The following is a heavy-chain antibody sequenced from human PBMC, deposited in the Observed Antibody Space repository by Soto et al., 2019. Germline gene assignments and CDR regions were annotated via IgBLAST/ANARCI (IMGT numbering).Heavy chain of an antibody. CDR3: GTFLSTASPDV. CDR2: TFFRSKWYN. Sequence: QALSLPGGSSGASVSSKSSACNVIRQSPSRGLEWLGRTFFRSKWYNDYAVSVKGRITINPDTSKNQFSLQLNSVTPEDTAVYYCGTFLSTASPDVWGQGTSVTVSS. CDR1: GASVSSKSSA. D-gene: IGHD2-2*01. V-gene: IGHV6-1*01. J-gene: IGHJ6*02.